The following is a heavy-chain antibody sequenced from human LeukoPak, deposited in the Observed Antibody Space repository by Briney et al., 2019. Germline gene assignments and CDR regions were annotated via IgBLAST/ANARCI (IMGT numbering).Heavy chain of an antibody. CDR3: ARSAYNYGYVYFDH. D-gene: IGHD5-18*01. CDR2: IDPNSDNI. J-gene: IGHJ4*02. V-gene: IGHV1-2*02. CDR1: GYTFTGCF. Sequence: ASVKVSCKASGYTFTGCFIHYVRQAPGQGLEWMGWIDPNSDNIRYSETFKDRVTMTRDTSANTAYIELSWLRSDDTAVYYCARSAYNYGYVYFDHWGQGTLVIVSS.